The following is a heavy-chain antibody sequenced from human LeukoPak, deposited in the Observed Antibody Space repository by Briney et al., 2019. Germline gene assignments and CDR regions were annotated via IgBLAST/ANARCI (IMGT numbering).Heavy chain of an antibody. D-gene: IGHD3-3*01. CDR3: AKSYYDFWSGYYQTFDY. V-gene: IGHV3-74*01. Sequence: SGGSLRLSCAASGFTFSTYWMHWVRQAPGKGLVWISRINTDGSSTTYADSVKGRFTMSRDNAKNTLYLQMNSLRAEDTAVYYCAKSYYDFWSGYYQTFDYWGQGTLVTVSS. CDR1: GFTFSTYW. CDR2: INTDGSST. J-gene: IGHJ4*02.